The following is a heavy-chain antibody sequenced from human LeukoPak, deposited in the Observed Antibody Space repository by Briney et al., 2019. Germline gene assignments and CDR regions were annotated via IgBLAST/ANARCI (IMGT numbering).Heavy chain of an antibody. CDR1: GDSITNYY. CDR2: IYNNGSP. CDR3: AITPLGGFSYGSGTVDY. D-gene: IGHD3-10*01. V-gene: IGHV4-59*01. J-gene: IGHJ4*02. Sequence: SETLSLTCTVSGDSITNYYWSWIRQPRGKRLEWIGHIYNNGSPNYNPSFKGRVTISIDSSTNQFYLKLTSMTAADTAMYYCAITPLGGFSYGSGTVDYWGQGTLVTVSS.